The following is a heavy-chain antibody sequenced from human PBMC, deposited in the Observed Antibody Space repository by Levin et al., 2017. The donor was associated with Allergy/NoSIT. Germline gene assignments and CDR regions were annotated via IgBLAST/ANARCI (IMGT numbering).Heavy chain of an antibody. V-gene: IGHV3-15*01. CDR3: TTDLGFGESTYFDY. CDR2: IKSKTDGGTT. D-gene: IGHD3-10*01. Sequence: GESLKISCAASGFTFSNAWMSWVRQAPGKGLEWVGRIKSKTDGGTTDYAAPVKGRFTISRDDSKNTLYLQMNSLKTEDTAVYYCTTDLGFGESTYFDYWGQGTLVTVSS. CDR1: GFTFSNAW. J-gene: IGHJ4*02.